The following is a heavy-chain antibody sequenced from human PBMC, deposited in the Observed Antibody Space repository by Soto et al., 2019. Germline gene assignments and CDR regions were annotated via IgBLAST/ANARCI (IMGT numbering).Heavy chain of an antibody. J-gene: IGHJ5*02. Sequence: SETLSLTCTVSGGSISSYYWSWIRQPPGKGLEWIGYIYYSGSTNYNPSLKSRVTISVDTSKNQFSLKLSSVTAADTAVYYCAREVRYVVVTAIDHNWFDPWGQGTLVTVSS. CDR1: GGSISSYY. V-gene: IGHV4-59*01. CDR3: AREVRYVVVTAIDHNWFDP. CDR2: IYYSGST. D-gene: IGHD2-21*02.